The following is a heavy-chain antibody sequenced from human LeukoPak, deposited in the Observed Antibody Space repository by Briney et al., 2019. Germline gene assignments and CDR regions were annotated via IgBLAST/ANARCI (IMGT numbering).Heavy chain of an antibody. Sequence: SGGSLRLSCTASGLSFRTYAMNWVRQAPGKGLEWVSGISGNGGSTHYADAVKGRFNISRDNSKNTLFVQMNSLRDEDTAVYFCARAKRGTPLPISYYYYAMDVWGPGTTVTVSS. V-gene: IGHV3-23*01. CDR1: GLSFRTYA. CDR3: ARAKRGTPLPISYYYYAMDV. J-gene: IGHJ6*02. D-gene: IGHD1-1*01. CDR2: ISGNGGST.